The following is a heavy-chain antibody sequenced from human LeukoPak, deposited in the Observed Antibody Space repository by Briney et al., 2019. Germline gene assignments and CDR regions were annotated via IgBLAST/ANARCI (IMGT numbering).Heavy chain of an antibody. V-gene: IGHV3-48*01. CDR2: ISSSSSTI. CDR1: GFTFSGYE. Sequence: GGSLRLSCAASGFTFSGYEMNWVRQAPGKGLEWVSYISSSSSTIYYADSVKGRFTISRDNAKNSLYLQMNSLRAEDTAVYYCARDSSRITFGGVIASDYWGQGTLVTVSS. CDR3: ARDSSRITFGGVIASDY. D-gene: IGHD3-16*02. J-gene: IGHJ4*02.